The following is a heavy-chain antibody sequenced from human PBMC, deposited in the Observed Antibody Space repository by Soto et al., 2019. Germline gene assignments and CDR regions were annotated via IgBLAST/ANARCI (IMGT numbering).Heavy chain of an antibody. J-gene: IGHJ4*02. CDR2: IYYSGST. CDR3: ARDSVDDYVWGSREVGYFDY. Sequence: SETLSLTCTVSGGSISSYYWSWIRQPPGKGLEWIGYIYYSGSTNYNPSLKSRVTISVDTSKNQFSLKLSSVTAADTAVYYCARDSVDDYVWGSREVGYFDYWGQGTLVTVSS. D-gene: IGHD3-16*01. CDR1: GGSISSYY. V-gene: IGHV4-59*01.